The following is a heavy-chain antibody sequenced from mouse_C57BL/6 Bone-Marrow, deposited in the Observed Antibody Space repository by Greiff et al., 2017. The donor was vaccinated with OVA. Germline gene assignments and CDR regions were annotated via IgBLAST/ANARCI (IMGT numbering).Heavy chain of an antibody. D-gene: IGHD1-1*01. CDR1: GYTFTDYN. Sequence: EVQLQQSGPELVKPGASVKMSCKASGYTFTDYNMHWVKQSHGKSLEWIGYINPNNGGTSYNQKFKGKATLTVNKSSSTAYMELRSLTSEDSAVYYCARRPYYYGSSSLYFDYWGQGTTLTVSS. J-gene: IGHJ2*01. CDR3: ARRPYYYGSSSLYFDY. V-gene: IGHV1-22*01. CDR2: INPNNGGT.